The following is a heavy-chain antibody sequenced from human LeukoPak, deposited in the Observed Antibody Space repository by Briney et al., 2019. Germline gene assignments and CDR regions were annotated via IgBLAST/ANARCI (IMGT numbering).Heavy chain of an antibody. CDR1: GGSISSGSYY. V-gene: IGHV4-61*02. Sequence: SETLSLTCTVSGGSISSGSYYWSWIRQPAGKGLEWIGRIYTSGSTNYNPSLKSRVTISVDTSKNQFSLKLSSVTAADTAVYYCARDNWNDPNWFDPWGQGILVTVSS. D-gene: IGHD1-1*01. CDR2: IYTSGST. CDR3: ARDNWNDPNWFDP. J-gene: IGHJ5*02.